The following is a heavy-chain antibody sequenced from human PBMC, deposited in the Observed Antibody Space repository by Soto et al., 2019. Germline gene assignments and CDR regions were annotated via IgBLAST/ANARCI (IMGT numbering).Heavy chain of an antibody. CDR3: ARADYDFHPFDY. CDR2: IIPIFGTA. CDR1: GGTFSSYA. D-gene: IGHD3-22*01. J-gene: IGHJ4*02. Sequence: SVKVSCKASGGTFSSYAISWVRQAPGQGLEWMGGIIPIFGTANYAQKFQGRVTITADESTSTAYMELSSLRSEDTAVYYCARADYDFHPFDYWGQGTLVTVSS. V-gene: IGHV1-69*13.